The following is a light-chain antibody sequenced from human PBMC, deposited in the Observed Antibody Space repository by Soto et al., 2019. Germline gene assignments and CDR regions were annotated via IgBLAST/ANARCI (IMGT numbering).Light chain of an antibody. CDR3: HQYGSSPRT. CDR1: QSVSSNF. V-gene: IGKV3-20*01. J-gene: IGKJ1*01. Sequence: EIVLTQSPGTLSLSPGDRATLSCRASQSVSSNFLAWYQQKPGQAPRLLIYGASIRATGIPDRFSGSGSGTDFTLTIRRLESEDFAMYFCHQYGSSPRTFGQRTKVEIK. CDR2: GAS.